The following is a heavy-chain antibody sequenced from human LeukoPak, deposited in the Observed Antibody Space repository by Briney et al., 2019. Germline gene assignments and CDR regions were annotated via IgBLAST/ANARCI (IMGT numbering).Heavy chain of an antibody. CDR1: GFPFSSYE. D-gene: IGHD4-17*01. V-gene: IGHV3-48*03. CDR2: IDSSGITI. J-gene: IGHJ4*02. Sequence: PGGSLRLSCAGSGFPFSSYEMNWRRQAPGKGLEWVSHIDSSGITIYYGDSVKGRFTISRDNAKNSIYLQMDSLRVEDTAIYYCARDSVGDLLDYWGQGTPVTVSS. CDR3: ARDSVGDLLDY.